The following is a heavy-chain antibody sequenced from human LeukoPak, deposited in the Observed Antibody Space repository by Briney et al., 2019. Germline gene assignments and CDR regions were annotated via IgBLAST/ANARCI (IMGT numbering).Heavy chain of an antibody. J-gene: IGHJ6*03. Sequence: GRSLRLSCAASGFTFDDYAMHWVRHAPGKGLEWVSGISWNSGSIGYADSVKGRFTISRDNAKNSLYLQMNSLRAEDTALYYCAKDLSALLPGAHNYMDVWGKGTTVTISS. D-gene: IGHD3-3*02. CDR3: AKDLSALLPGAHNYMDV. V-gene: IGHV3-9*01. CDR2: ISWNSGSI. CDR1: GFTFDDYA.